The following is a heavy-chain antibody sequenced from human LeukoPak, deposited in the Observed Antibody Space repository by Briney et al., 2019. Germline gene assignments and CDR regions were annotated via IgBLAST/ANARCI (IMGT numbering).Heavy chain of an antibody. Sequence: SETLSLTCTVSGGSISGSSYYWGWIHQPPGKGLEWIGSIYYSGSTYYNPSLKSRVTISVDTSKNQFSLKLSSVTAADTAVYYCARARWGDSSGYFPDAFDIWGQGTMVTVSS. CDR3: ARARWGDSSGYFPDAFDI. D-gene: IGHD3-22*01. CDR2: IYYSGST. J-gene: IGHJ3*02. CDR1: GGSISGSSYY. V-gene: IGHV4-39*07.